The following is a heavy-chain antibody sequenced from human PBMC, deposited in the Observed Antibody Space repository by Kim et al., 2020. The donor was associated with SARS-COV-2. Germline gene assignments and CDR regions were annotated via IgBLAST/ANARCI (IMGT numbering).Heavy chain of an antibody. D-gene: IGHD3-9*01. V-gene: IGHV3-11*05. CDR3: ARGLRYFDPLDY. CDR1: GFTFSDYY. CDR2: ISSSSSYT. J-gene: IGHJ4*02. Sequence: GGSLRLSCAASGFTFSDYYMSWIRQAPGKGLEWVSYISSSSSYTNYADSVKGRFTISRDNAKNSLYLQMNSLRAEDTAVYYCARGLRYFDPLDYWGQGTLVTVSS.